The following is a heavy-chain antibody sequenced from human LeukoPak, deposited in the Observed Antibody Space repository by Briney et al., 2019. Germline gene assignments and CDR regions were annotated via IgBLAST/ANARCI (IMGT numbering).Heavy chain of an antibody. CDR2: IRYDGTNK. J-gene: IGHJ5*02. CDR3: ARSYYDFWSNLLSWFDP. CDR1: GFTFSSYG. D-gene: IGHD3-3*01. Sequence: PGGSLRLSCAAFGFTFSSYGMHWVRQAPGKGLEWVTSIRYDGTNKYYTDSVKGRFTISRDNSKNTLYLQMNSLRVEDTAVYYCARSYYDFWSNLLSWFDPWGQGTLVTVSS. V-gene: IGHV3-30*02.